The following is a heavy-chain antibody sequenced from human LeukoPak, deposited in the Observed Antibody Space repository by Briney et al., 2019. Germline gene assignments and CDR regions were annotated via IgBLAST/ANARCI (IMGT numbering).Heavy chain of an antibody. CDR1: GGSIISRDHY. J-gene: IGHJ4*02. V-gene: IGHV4-39*01. Sequence: SETLSLTCSVSGGSIISRDHYWDWIRQPPGKGLQWIGSIYYTGSTYYNPSVESRVTISVDTSKNQFSLDLGSVTAADTAVYYCATGNLRLDYWGQGSLVTVSS. CDR3: ATGNLRLDY. CDR2: IYYTGST.